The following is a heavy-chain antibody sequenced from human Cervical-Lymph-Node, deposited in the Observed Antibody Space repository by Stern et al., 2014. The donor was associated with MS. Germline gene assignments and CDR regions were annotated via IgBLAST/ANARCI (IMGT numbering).Heavy chain of an antibody. CDR3: ASGTGSKRPTGNY. CDR1: GYSFTSHY. CDR2: INPSGDSA. D-gene: IGHD3/OR15-3a*01. J-gene: IGHJ4*02. Sequence: VQLVESGAELKNPGASVKVSCKASGYSFTSHYMHWVRQAPGQGLEWVGSINPSGDSASYAQKLQGRVTMTRDTSTSTVYMELSSLRSEDTAVYYCASGTGSKRPTGNYWGQGTLVTVSS. V-gene: IGHV1-46*01.